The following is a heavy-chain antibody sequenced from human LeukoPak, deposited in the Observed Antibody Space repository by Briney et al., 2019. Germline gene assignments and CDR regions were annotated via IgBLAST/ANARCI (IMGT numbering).Heavy chain of an antibody. Sequence: ASVKVSCKASGYTFTSYDINWVGQATGQGREWMGWMNPNSGNTGYAQKFQGRVTMTRNTSISTAYMELSSLRSEDTAVYYCARGRYYYDILTGYKLDLWGQGTLVTVSS. D-gene: IGHD3-9*01. J-gene: IGHJ5*02. CDR2: MNPNSGNT. V-gene: IGHV1-8*01. CDR3: ARGRYYYDILTGYKLDL. CDR1: GYTFTSYD.